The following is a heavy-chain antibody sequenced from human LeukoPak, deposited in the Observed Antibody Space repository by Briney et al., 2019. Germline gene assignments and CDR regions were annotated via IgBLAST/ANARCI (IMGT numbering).Heavy chain of an antibody. CDR3: AKGTGRYWTFFDY. J-gene: IGHJ4*02. CDR2: ISWNSGSI. Sequence: GGPLSLPCAAFGFTFNDYALHWARQAPGKGLEGVSGISWNSGSIDYADSVKGRFTISRDNAKNSLYLQMNSLRPEDTAFYYCAKGTGRYWTFFDYWGQGTLVTVSS. CDR1: GFTFNDYA. D-gene: IGHD1-26*01. V-gene: IGHV3-9*01.